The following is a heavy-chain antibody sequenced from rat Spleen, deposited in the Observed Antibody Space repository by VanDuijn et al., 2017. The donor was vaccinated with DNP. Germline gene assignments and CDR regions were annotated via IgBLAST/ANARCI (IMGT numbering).Heavy chain of an antibody. V-gene: IGHV5-20*01. CDR3: TRGGTYYFDY. J-gene: IGHJ2*01. CDR1: GFPFSDYF. CDR2: INPDGGST. Sequence: EVQLVESGGGSVQPGRSLKLSCAASGFPFSDYFMAWVRQAPGKGLEWVASINPDGGSTHYRDSVKGRFTVSRDDAKSILYLQMDSLRSEDTATYYCTRGGTYYFDYWGQGVMFTVSS.